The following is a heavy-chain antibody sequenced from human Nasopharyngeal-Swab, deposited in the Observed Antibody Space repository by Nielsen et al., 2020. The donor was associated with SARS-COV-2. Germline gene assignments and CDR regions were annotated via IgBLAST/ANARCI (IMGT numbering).Heavy chain of an antibody. V-gene: IGHV3-21*01. J-gene: IGHJ4*02. CDR3: ARGGNSVY. Sequence: GESLKISCAASGFTFSSYSMNWVRQAPGKGLEWVSSISSSSYIYYADSVKGRFTISRDNAKNSLYLRMNSLRAEDTAVYYCARGGNSVYWGQGTLVTVSS. D-gene: IGHD4-23*01. CDR2: ISSSSYI. CDR1: GFTFSSYS.